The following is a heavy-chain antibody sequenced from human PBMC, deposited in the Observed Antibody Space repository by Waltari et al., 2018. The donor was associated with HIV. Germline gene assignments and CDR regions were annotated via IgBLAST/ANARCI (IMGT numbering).Heavy chain of an antibody. CDR2: VSHSGAT. Sequence: QVQLQQWGTGLWKPSETLSLKCAGDGTTFSGYYWSWSRHSPAMGLEWLGEVSHSGATNDNPSFEGRVSISADMSKNQLSLNLTSLTAADTGDYFCARGSQHHDHWGQGTPVTVSS. CDR1: GTTFSGYY. D-gene: IGHD3-10*01. J-gene: IGHJ5*02. CDR3: ARGSQHHDH. V-gene: IGHV4-34*08.